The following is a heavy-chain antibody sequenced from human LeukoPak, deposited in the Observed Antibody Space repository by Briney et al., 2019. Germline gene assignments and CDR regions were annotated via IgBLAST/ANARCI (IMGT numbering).Heavy chain of an antibody. J-gene: IGHJ4*02. CDR3: ARGALGFDY. V-gene: IGHV3-13*04. CDR1: GFTFSSYG. CDR2: IGTAGDT. Sequence: PGGSLRLSCAASGFTFSSYGMQWVRQATGKGLEWVSSIGTAGDTYYAGSVKGRFTLSRENAKKSSYLQMNNLGAGDTAVYYCARGALGFDYWGQGTLVTVSS.